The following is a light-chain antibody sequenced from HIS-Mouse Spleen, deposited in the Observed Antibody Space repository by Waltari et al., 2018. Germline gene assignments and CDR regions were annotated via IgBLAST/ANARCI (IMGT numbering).Light chain of an antibody. CDR1: SGHSNYK. V-gene: IGLV9-49*01. J-gene: IGLJ3*02. CDR3: GADHGSGSNFDPWV. Sequence: QPVLTQPPSASASLGASVTLTCTLSSGHSNYKVDWYQQRPGKGPRFVMRVGTGGIVGSKGDGIPDRFSVLGSGLNRYLTIKNIQEEDESDYHCGADHGSGSNFDPWVFGGGTKLTVL. CDR2: VGTGGIVG.